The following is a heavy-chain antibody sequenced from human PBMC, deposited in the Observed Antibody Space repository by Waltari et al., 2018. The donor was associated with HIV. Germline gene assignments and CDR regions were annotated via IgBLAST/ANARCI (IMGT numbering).Heavy chain of an antibody. Sequence: EVELVESGGGLVQPGGSLRLSCAASRFNFRTYWIYWVRQVPGKGRVCVSRVNGDASSTDYADSVRGRFTISRDNAKNTVFLQMDSLRAEDTAVYYCTRAVFWSTFFSDNFFDYWGQGTPLTVSS. CDR1: RFNFRTYW. D-gene: IGHD3-3*01. CDR3: TRAVFWSTFFSDNFFDY. J-gene: IGHJ4*02. V-gene: IGHV3-74*01. CDR2: VNGDASST.